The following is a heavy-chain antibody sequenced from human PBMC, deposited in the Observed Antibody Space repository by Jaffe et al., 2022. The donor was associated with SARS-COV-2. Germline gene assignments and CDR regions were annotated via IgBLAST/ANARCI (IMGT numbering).Heavy chain of an antibody. Sequence: EVQLLESGGGLVQPGGSLRLSCAASGFTFSSYAMSWVRQAPGKGLEWVSAISGSGGSTYYADSVKGRFTISRDNSKNTLYLQMNSLRAEDTAVYYCAKDDRTYYDILTGLTSWDYWGQGTLVTVSS. CDR3: AKDDRTYYDILTGLTSWDY. J-gene: IGHJ4*02. CDR1: GFTFSSYA. D-gene: IGHD3-9*01. CDR2: ISGSGGST. V-gene: IGHV3-23*01.